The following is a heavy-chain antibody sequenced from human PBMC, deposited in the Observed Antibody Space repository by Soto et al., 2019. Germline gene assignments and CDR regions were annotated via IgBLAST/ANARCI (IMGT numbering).Heavy chain of an antibody. J-gene: IGHJ6*02. V-gene: IGHV3-23*01. Sequence: GGSLRLSCAASGFTFSSYAMSWVRQAPGKGLEWVSAISGSGGSTYYADSVKGRFTISRDNSKNTLYLQMNSLRAEDTAVYYCARARMDIVATIPVNYGMDVWGQGTTVTVSS. CDR3: ARARMDIVATIPVNYGMDV. CDR1: GFTFSSYA. CDR2: ISGSGGST. D-gene: IGHD5-12*01.